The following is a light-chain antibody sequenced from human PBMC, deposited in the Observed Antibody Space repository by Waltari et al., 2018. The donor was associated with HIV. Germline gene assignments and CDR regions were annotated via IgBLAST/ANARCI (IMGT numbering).Light chain of an antibody. CDR1: ASDIGDYNY. Sequence: QSALTQPASVSGAPGQSITISCTGTASDIGDYNYVSWYQQHPGKAPKLVIYAVSNRPLGFSPRFSGSKSGTTASLTISGLQAEDEAVYYCSSYTRSTRTTAWLFGGGTRLTVL. V-gene: IGLV2-14*03. CDR2: AVS. J-gene: IGLJ2*01. CDR3: SSYTRSTRTTAWL.